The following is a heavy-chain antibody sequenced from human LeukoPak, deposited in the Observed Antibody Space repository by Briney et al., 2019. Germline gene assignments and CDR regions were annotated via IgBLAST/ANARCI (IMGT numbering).Heavy chain of an antibody. J-gene: IGHJ4*02. CDR3: ARRLRLGELSFRPWDY. D-gene: IGHD3-16*02. V-gene: IGHV4-34*01. Sequence: SETLSLTCAVYGGSFSGYYWSWIRQPPGKGLEWIGEINHSGSTNYNPSLKSRVTISVDTSKNQFSLKLSSVTAADTAVYYCARRLRLGELSFRPWDYWGRGTRVTVSS. CDR2: INHSGST. CDR1: GGSFSGYY.